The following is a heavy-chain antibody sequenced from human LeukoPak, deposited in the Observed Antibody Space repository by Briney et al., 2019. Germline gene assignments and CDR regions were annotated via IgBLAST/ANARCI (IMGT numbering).Heavy chain of an antibody. J-gene: IGHJ5*02. V-gene: IGHV1-3*01. Sequence: GASVKVSCKASGYTFTSYAMHWARQAPGQRLEWMGWINAGNGNTKYSQKFQGRVTITRDTSASTAYMELSSLRSEDTAVYYCARVRSPWTFDPWGQETLVTVSS. D-gene: IGHD3-3*01. CDR2: INAGNGNT. CDR1: GYTFTSYA. CDR3: ARVRSPWTFDP.